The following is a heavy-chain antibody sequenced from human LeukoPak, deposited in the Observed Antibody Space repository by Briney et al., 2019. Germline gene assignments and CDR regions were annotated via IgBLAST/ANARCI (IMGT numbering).Heavy chain of an antibody. CDR3: VTSGLSRFGF. D-gene: IGHD2/OR15-2a*01. V-gene: IGHV3-48*03. CDR1: GFTFSSYE. CDR2: ISSSGSTI. Sequence: GGSLRLSCAACGFTFSSYEMNWVRQAPGKGLEWVSYISSSGSTIYYADSVKGRFTISRDNSKNTLYLQMNSLRAEDTAVYYCVTSGLSRFGFWGQGTLVTVSS. J-gene: IGHJ4*02.